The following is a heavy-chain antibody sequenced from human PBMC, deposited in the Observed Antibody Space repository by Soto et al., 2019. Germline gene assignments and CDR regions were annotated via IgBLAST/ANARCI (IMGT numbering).Heavy chain of an antibody. D-gene: IGHD3-22*01. CDR3: AREDYYDSSGYQYGMDV. CDR1: GFIFNSDW. V-gene: IGHV3-74*01. Sequence: PGGSLRLSCAASGFIFNSDWMHWVRQAPGKGLEWVSRIDTDGSGTSYADSVKGRFTISRDNAKNTLYLQMNSLRDEDTAVYYCAREDYYDSSGYQYGMDVWGQGTTVTSP. CDR2: IDTDGSGT. J-gene: IGHJ6*02.